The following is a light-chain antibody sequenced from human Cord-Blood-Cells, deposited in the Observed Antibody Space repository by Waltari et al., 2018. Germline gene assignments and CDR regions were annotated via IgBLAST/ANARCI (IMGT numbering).Light chain of an antibody. CDR2: AAS. CDR3: QQSYSTPFT. CDR1: QSISSY. V-gene: IGKV1-39*01. J-gene: IGKJ3*01. Sequence: DIQAPQSPSSLSASVGDRVTITCRARQSISSYLNWYQQKPGKAPKLLIYAASSLQSGVPSRFSGSGSGTDFTLTISSLQPEDFATYYCQQSYSTPFTFGPGTKVDIK.